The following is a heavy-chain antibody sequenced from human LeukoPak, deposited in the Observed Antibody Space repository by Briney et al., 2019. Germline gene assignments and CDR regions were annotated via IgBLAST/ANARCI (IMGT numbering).Heavy chain of an antibody. CDR3: ARDYGSGAFDI. CDR2: INSDGSST. D-gene: IGHD3-10*01. Sequence: PGGSLRLSCAASGFTFSSYWMHWVRQAPGKGLVWVSRINSDGSSTTYADSVKGRFTISRDNAKNTLYLQMNSLRAEDTAVYYCARDYGSGAFDIWGQGTMVTVSS. V-gene: IGHV3-74*01. CDR1: GFTFSSYW. J-gene: IGHJ3*02.